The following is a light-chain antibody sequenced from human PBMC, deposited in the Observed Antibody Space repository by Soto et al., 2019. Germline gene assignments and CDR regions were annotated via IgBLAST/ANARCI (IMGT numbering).Light chain of an antibody. Sequence: DIPLTQSPSFLSASEGDRVTITCRASQDISRSLAWYQQRPGKAPHLLIYGASALQGRVPSRFSGSGYGTECTLAISILQPEDFATYYCLQLDTSPLTVGGGTQVEVK. V-gene: IGKV1-9*01. J-gene: IGKJ4*02. CDR1: QDISRS. CDR3: LQLDTSPLT. CDR2: GAS.